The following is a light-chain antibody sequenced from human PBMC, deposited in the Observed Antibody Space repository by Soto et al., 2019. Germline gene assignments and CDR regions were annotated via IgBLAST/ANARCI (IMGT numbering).Light chain of an antibody. CDR3: QLYGKLHPYT. CDR1: QDIDNY. V-gene: IGKV1-33*01. J-gene: IGKJ2*01. CDR2: DAS. Sequence: DIQMTQSPSSLSASVGDRVTITCQASQDIDNYLNWYQQKPGQAPKLLIYDASNLEAGVSSRFSGRGSGTDFTFTISSLQPEDVATYSCQLYGKLHPYTFGQGTKLELK.